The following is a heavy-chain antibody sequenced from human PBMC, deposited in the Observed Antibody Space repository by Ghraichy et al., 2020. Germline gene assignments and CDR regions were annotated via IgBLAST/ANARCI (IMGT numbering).Heavy chain of an antibody. Sequence: SQTLSLTCTVSGDSISNYYCSWIRQSPGKGLEWIGYVYYSGSTNYNPSLKSRVTMSADTSKDQFSLRLSSVTAADTAVYYCARGSVKFDYWGQGALVTVSS. CDR2: VYYSGST. CDR3: ARGSVKFDY. CDR1: GDSISNYY. D-gene: IGHD3-16*02. J-gene: IGHJ4*02. V-gene: IGHV4-59*01.